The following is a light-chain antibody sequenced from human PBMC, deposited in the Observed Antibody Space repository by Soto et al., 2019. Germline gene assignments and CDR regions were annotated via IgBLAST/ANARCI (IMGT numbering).Light chain of an antibody. CDR2: KAS. Sequence: DIQMTQSPSILSASVGDIVTITCRASQSIGSWLAWYQQTEGKAPKVLIYKASNLERGVPSRFSGGGSGTEFTLTISSLQAADFATYYCQQYSSFPWTFGQGTKVDIK. CDR3: QQYSSFPWT. J-gene: IGKJ1*01. V-gene: IGKV1-5*03. CDR1: QSIGSW.